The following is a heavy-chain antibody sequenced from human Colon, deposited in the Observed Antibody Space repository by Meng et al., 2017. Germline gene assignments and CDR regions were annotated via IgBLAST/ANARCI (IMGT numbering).Heavy chain of an antibody. CDR3: ARAGPFYDSLGYVYYYDF. J-gene: IGHJ4*02. CDR1: GYNFFSTS. Sequence: QVQLVQSGAEVREPGALVKGSCKTVGYNFFSTSMSWVRQAPGQGLEWMGWINTGNGNTKLSQTFQDRVIITRDASANTVFLEVSSLRSEDTAVYYCARAGPFYDSLGYVYYYDFWGQGTLVTVSS. D-gene: IGHD6-19*01. V-gene: IGHV1-3*04. CDR2: INTGNGNT.